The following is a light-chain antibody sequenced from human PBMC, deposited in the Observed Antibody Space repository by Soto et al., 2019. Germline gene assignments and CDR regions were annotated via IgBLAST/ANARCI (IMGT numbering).Light chain of an antibody. V-gene: IGLV2-14*01. Sequence: QSALTQPASVSGSPGQSITISCTETSSDVGGYNYVSWYQQHPGKAPKLMIYEVSNRPSGVSNRFSGSKSGNTASLTISGLQAEDEADYYCSSYTSSSTPYVFGTGTKV. J-gene: IGLJ1*01. CDR1: SSDVGGYNY. CDR2: EVS. CDR3: SSYTSSSTPYV.